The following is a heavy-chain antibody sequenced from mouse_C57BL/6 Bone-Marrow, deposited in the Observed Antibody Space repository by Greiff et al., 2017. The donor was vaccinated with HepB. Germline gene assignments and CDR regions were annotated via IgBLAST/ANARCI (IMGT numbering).Heavy chain of an antibody. D-gene: IGHD1-1*01. CDR3: ARSGGVLPWYFDV. J-gene: IGHJ1*03. CDR2: IYPRDGST. Sequence: VKLVESGPELVKPGASVKLSCKASGYTFTSYDINWVKQRPGQGLEWIGWIYPRDGSTKYNEKFKGKATLTVDTSSSTAYMELHSLTSEDSAVYFCARSGGVLPWYFDVWGTGTTVTVSS. V-gene: IGHV1-85*01. CDR1: GYTFTSYD.